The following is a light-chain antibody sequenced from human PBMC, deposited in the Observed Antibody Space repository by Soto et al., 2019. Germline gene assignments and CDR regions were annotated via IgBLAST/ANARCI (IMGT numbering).Light chain of an antibody. CDR2: GAS. CDR3: QQSYSSPQT. Sequence: EVVLTQSPGTLSLSPGERATLSCRASQSVSSNFLAWYQQKPGQAPRLLIYGASSRATGIPDRFSGSGSGTDFTLTISSLQPEDFAIYYCQQSYSSPQTFGQGTKVDIK. J-gene: IGKJ1*01. V-gene: IGKV3-20*01. CDR1: QSVSSNF.